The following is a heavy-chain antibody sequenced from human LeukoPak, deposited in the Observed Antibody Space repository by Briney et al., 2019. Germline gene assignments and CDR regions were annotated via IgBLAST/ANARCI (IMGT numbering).Heavy chain of an antibody. J-gene: IGHJ6*03. CDR1: GGSFSGYY. CDR3: ARASRGTFGYMDV. Sequence: SETLSLTCAVYGGSFSGYYWSWIRRPPGKGLEWIGEINHSGSTNYNPSLKSRVTISVDTSKNQFSLKLSSVTAADTAVYYCARASRGTFGYMDVWGKGTTVTVS. D-gene: IGHD2-2*01. CDR2: INHSGST. V-gene: IGHV4-34*01.